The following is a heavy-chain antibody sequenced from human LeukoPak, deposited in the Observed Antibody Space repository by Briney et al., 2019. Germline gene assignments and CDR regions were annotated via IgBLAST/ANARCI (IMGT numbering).Heavy chain of an antibody. CDR1: GYSISSGYY. D-gene: IGHD6-13*01. CDR3: ARVVAAGQPTFDY. V-gene: IGHV4-38-2*02. CDR2: INHSGST. Sequence: SETLSLTCTVSGYSISSGYYWSWIRQPPGKGLEWIGEINHSGSTNYNPSLKSRVTISVDTSKNQFSLKLSSVTAADTAVYYCARVVAAGQPTFDYWGQGTLVTVSS. J-gene: IGHJ4*02.